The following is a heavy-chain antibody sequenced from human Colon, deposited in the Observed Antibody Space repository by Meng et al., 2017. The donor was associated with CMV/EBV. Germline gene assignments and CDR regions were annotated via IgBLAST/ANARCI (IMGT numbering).Heavy chain of an antibody. CDR1: GLTFSDAW. Sequence: GESLKISCVVSGLTFSDAWMNWVRQAPGKGLEWVGRIKSKASGETTDFAAAVKGRFSISRDDSKNTIFLQMNSLKNEDTAVYYCSHITNYYYAMHVWGQGTTVTVSS. D-gene: IGHD2-21*01. CDR2: IKSKASGETT. J-gene: IGHJ6*02. V-gene: IGHV3-15*01. CDR3: SHITNYYYAMHV.